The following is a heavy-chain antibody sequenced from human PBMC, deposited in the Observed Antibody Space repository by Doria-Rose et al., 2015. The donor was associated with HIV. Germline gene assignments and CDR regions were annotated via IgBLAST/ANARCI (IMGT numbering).Heavy chain of an antibody. CDR1: GVSLSSPGMG. CDR2: IFSDDER. J-gene: IGHJ4*02. CDR3: ARIKSSRWYHKYYFDF. Sequence: QITLKESGPVLVKPTETLTLTCTVSGVSLSSPGMGVSWIRQPPGKALEWLANIFSDDERYYKTSLKSRLTISRCTSKSQVVLTRTDMDAVDTATYYCARIKSSRWYHKYYFDFWGQGTLVIVSA. V-gene: IGHV2-26*01. D-gene: IGHD6-13*01.